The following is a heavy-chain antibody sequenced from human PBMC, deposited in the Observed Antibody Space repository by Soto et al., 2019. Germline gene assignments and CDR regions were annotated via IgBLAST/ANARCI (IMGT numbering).Heavy chain of an antibody. V-gene: IGHV3-30*18. J-gene: IGHJ4*02. Sequence: LRLSCAASGFTFSSYGMHWVRQAPGKGLEWVAVISYDGSNKYYADSVKGRFTISRDNSKNTLYLQMNSLRAEDTAVYYCAKVPPRGQLERNYYFDYWGQGTLVTVSS. D-gene: IGHD1-1*01. CDR3: AKVPPRGQLERNYYFDY. CDR2: ISYDGSNK. CDR1: GFTFSSYG.